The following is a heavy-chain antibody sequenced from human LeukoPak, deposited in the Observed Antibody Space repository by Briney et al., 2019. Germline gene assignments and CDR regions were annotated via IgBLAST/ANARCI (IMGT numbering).Heavy chain of an antibody. Sequence: SETLSLTCAVYGGSFSGYYWSWIRQPPGKGLEWIGEINHSGSTNYNPSLKSRVTISVDTSKNQFPLKLSSVTAADTAVYYCARALWFGEPDNWFDPWGQGTLVTVSS. CDR2: INHSGST. CDR1: GGSFSGYY. D-gene: IGHD3-10*01. CDR3: ARALWFGEPDNWFDP. V-gene: IGHV4-34*01. J-gene: IGHJ5*02.